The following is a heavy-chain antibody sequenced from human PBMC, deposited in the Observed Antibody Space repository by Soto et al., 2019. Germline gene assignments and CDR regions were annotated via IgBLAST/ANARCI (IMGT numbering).Heavy chain of an antibody. V-gene: IGHV4-30-2*01. CDR1: GGSVNSGGYS. Sequence: SETLSLTCSVSGGSVNSGGYSWSWIRQPPGKGLEWIGFISPSGSPAYNPSLKSRVTISVDRSNNQISLELSSVTAADTAVYYCARGVLAWGPGTLVTVSS. D-gene: IGHD2-8*01. J-gene: IGHJ5*02. CDR3: ARGVLA. CDR2: ISPSGSP.